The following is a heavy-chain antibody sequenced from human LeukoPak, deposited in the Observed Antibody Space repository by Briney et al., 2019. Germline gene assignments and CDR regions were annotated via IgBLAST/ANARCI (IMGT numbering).Heavy chain of an antibody. CDR2: MNPNSGNT. CDR1: GYTFTSYD. D-gene: IGHD3-10*01. CDR3: ATGDYSGTKPDPIDM. V-gene: IGHV1-8*01. J-gene: IGHJ3*02. Sequence: ASVKVSCKASGYTFTSYDINWVRQATGQGLEWMGWMNPNSGNTGYAQKFQGRVTMTRNTSISTAYMELSSLRSDDTAVYYCATGDYSGTKPDPIDMWGQGTMVTVSS.